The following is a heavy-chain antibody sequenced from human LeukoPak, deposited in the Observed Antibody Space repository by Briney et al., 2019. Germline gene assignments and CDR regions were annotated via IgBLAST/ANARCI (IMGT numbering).Heavy chain of an antibody. D-gene: IGHD2-15*01. CDR1: GFTFGSYA. V-gene: IGHV3-23*01. CDR3: AKTTTGYSSGRYPAWPIDY. J-gene: IGHJ4*02. Sequence: GGSLRLSCAASGFTFGSYAMYWVRQAPGKGLEWVSGVFGSGGSAHYADSVKGRFTISRDNSKNTVYLQMDSLRAEDTATYYCAKTTTGYSSGRYPAWPIDYWGQGTLVTVSS. CDR2: VFGSGGSA.